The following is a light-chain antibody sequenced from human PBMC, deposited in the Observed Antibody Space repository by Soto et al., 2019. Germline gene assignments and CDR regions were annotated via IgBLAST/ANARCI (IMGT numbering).Light chain of an antibody. V-gene: IGKV3-11*01. CDR1: QSISIY. CDR2: DAS. J-gene: IGKJ5*01. CDR3: QQRSNWPST. Sequence: EIVLTQSPATLSLSPGESATLSCRASQSISIYLAWYQQKPGQAPRLLIYDASNRATGIPARFSGSGSGTDFTLTISGLEPEDFAVYYCQQRSNWPSTFGQGTRLEIK.